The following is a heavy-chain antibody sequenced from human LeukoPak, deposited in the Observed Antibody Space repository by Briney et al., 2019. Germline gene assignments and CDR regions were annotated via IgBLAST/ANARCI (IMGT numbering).Heavy chain of an antibody. Sequence: ASVKVSCKASGYTFTSYGISWVRQAPGQGLEWMGWISAYNGNTNYAQKLQGRVTMTTDTSTSTAYMELRSLRSDDTAVYYCARDLYVAAAGTYYYGMDVWGQGTTVTVS. V-gene: IGHV1-18*01. J-gene: IGHJ6*02. CDR1: GYTFTSYG. D-gene: IGHD6-13*01. CDR2: ISAYNGNT. CDR3: ARDLYVAAAGTYYYGMDV.